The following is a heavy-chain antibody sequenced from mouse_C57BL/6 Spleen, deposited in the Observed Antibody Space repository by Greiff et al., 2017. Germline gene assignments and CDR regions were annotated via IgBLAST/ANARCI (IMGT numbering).Heavy chain of an antibody. V-gene: IGHV6-3*01. D-gene: IGHD2-3*01. CDR3: TIYDGYRYAMDY. Sequence: EVKLMESGGGLVQPGGSMKLSCVASGFTFSNYWMNWVRQSPEKGLEWVAQIRLKSDNYATHYAESVKGRFTISRDDSKSSVYLQMNNLRAEDTGIYYCTIYDGYRYAMDYWGQGTSVTVSS. CDR1: GFTFSNYW. J-gene: IGHJ4*01. CDR2: IRLKSDNYAT.